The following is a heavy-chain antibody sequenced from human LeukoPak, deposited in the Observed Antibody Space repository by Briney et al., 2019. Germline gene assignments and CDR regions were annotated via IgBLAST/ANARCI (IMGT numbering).Heavy chain of an antibody. V-gene: IGHV4-34*01. CDR1: GGSFSGYY. CDR2: INHSGST. J-gene: IGHJ4*02. Sequence: SETLSLTCAVYGGSFSGYYWSWIRQPPGKGLEWIGEINHSGSTNYNPSLKSRVTISVDTSKNQFSLKLSSVTAADTAVCYCARLGTYYDILTGYLFDYWGQGTLVSVSS. D-gene: IGHD3-9*01. CDR3: ARLGTYYDILTGYLFDY.